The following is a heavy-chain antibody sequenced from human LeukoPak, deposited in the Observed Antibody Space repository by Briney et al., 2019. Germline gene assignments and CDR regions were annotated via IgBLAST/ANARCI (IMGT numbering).Heavy chain of an antibody. CDR1: GYTFTSYD. Sequence: ASVKVSCKASGYTFTSYDINWVRQATGQGLEWVGWINAGNGNTKYSQKFQGRVTITRDTSASTAYMELSSLRSEDTAVYYCARSDIVVVVAAEWWFDPWGQGTLVTVSS. J-gene: IGHJ5*02. V-gene: IGHV1-3*01. D-gene: IGHD2-15*01. CDR2: INAGNGNT. CDR3: ARSDIVVVVAAEWWFDP.